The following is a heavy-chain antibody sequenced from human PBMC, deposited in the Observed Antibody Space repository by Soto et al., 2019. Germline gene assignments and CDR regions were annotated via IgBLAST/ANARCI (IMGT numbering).Heavy chain of an antibody. CDR2: IYYSGST. D-gene: IGHD3-3*01. V-gene: IGHV4-59*01. CDR1: GGSISSYY. CDR3: ARVVHWHYDFWSGYRTPYFDY. Sequence: PSETLSLTCTVSGGSISSYYWSWIRQPPGKGLEWIGYIYYSGSTNYNPSLKSRVTISVDTSKNQFSLKLSSVTAADTAVYYCARVVHWHYDFWSGYRTPYFDYWGQGTLVTVSS. J-gene: IGHJ4*02.